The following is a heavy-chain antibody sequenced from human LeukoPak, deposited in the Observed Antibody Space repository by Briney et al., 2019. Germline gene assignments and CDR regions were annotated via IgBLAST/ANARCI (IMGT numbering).Heavy chain of an antibody. Sequence: SETLSLTCTVSGGSISSGSYYWSWIRQPAGKGLEWIGRIYTSRSTNYIPSLKSRLTISVDTSKNQFSLRLSSVTAADTAVYYCARDAWFGAGRTFDYWGQGTLVTVSS. CDR3: ARDAWFGAGRTFDY. J-gene: IGHJ4*02. D-gene: IGHD3-10*01. CDR2: IYTSRST. CDR1: GGSISSGSYY. V-gene: IGHV4-61*02.